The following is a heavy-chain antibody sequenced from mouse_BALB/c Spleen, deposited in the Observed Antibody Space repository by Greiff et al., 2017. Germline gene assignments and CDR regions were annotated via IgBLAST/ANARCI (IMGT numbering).Heavy chain of an antibody. CDR1: GFTFTDYY. D-gene: IGHD1-1*01. CDR2: IRNKANGYTT. V-gene: IGHV7-3*02. CDR3: ARDYYGSSRFAY. J-gene: IGHJ3*01. Sequence: EVKLMESGGGLVQPGGSLRLSCATSGFTFTDYYMSWVRQPPGKALEWLGFIRNKANGYTTEYSASVKGRFTISRDNSQSILYLQMNTLRAEDSATYYCARDYYGSSRFAYWGQGTLVTVSA.